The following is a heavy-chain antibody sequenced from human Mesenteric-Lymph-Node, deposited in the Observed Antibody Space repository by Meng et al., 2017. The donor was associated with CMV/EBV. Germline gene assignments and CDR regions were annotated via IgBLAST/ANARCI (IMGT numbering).Heavy chain of an antibody. D-gene: IGHD3-3*01. V-gene: IGHV3-49*04. J-gene: IGHJ6*02. CDR2: IRSKAYGGTT. CDR3: TRDRECSSTSCQPWEGSIRFLEWFGYYYYGMDV. CDR1: GFTFGDYA. Sequence: GESLKISCPASGFTFGDYAMSWVRQAPGKGLEWVGFIRSKAYGGTTEYAASVKGRFTISRDDSKSIAYLQMNSLKTEDTAVYYCTRDRECSSTSCQPWEGSIRFLEWFGYYYYGMDVWGQGTTVTVSS.